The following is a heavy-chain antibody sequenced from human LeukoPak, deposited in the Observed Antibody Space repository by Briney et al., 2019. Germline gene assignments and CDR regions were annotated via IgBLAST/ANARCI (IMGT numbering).Heavy chain of an antibody. Sequence: PSETLSLTCTVSGGFIRSYYWSWIRQPPGKGLEWIGYIYYTGSSDYNPSLKSRVAMSVDTSKNQFSLRLSSVTAADTAVYFCARHVGAWHHIDFWGQGTLFTVSS. D-gene: IGHD4-17*01. CDR2: IYYTGSS. CDR3: ARHVGAWHHIDF. V-gene: IGHV4-59*08. CDR1: GGFIRSYY. J-gene: IGHJ4*02.